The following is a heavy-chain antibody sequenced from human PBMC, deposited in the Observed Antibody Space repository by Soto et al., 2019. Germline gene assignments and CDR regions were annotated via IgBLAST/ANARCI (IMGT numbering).Heavy chain of an antibody. CDR3: AKDRGSSWYINGMDV. Sequence: QVQLVESGGGVVQPGRSLRLSCAASGFTFSSYGMHWVRQAPDKGLEWVAVISYDGSNKYYADSVKGRFTISRDNSKNTLYLQMNSLRAEDTAVYYCAKDRGSSWYINGMDVWGQGTTVTVSS. CDR1: GFTFSSYG. CDR2: ISYDGSNK. D-gene: IGHD6-13*01. J-gene: IGHJ6*02. V-gene: IGHV3-30*18.